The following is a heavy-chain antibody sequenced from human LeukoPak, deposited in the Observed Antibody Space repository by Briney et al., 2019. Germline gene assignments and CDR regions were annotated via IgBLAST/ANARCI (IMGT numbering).Heavy chain of an antibody. V-gene: IGHV4-59*01. CDR3: ARGQKYRNGYTVTELGSGYFDY. D-gene: IGHD5-18*01. CDR2: NYYSGRT. Sequence: SETLSLTRSVSSGSISSYYWSWIRQPPGKGLEWIGYNYYSGRTSYNPSLKSRVTISVDTSKNHFSLTLSSVTAADTAVYYCARGQKYRNGYTVTELGSGYFDYWGQGTLVTVSS. J-gene: IGHJ4*02. CDR1: SGSISSYY.